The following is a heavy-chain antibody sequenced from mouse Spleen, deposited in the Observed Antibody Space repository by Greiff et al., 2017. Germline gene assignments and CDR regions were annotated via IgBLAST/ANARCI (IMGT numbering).Heavy chain of an antibody. Sequence: VQLQQSGPELVKPGASVKIPCKASGYTFTDYNMDWVKQSHGKSLEWIGDINPNNGGTIYNQKFKGKATLTVDKSSSTAYMELRSLTSEDTAVYYCAREISSYSYWYFDVWGAGTTVTVSS. CDR3: AREISSYSYWYFDV. CDR2: INPNNGGT. CDR1: GYTFTDYN. V-gene: IGHV1-18*01. J-gene: IGHJ1*01. D-gene: IGHD1-1*01.